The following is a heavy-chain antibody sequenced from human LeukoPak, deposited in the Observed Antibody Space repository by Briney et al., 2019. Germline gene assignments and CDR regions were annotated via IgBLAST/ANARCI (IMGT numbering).Heavy chain of an antibody. J-gene: IGHJ4*02. D-gene: IGHD3-22*01. Sequence: GGSLRLSCAASGFTFSSSAMSWVRQVPGKGLEWVSAISGSGGSTYYADSVKGRFTISGDNSKNTLYLQMNSLRAEDTAVYYCAKDELDSSGYYTGDYWGQGTLVTVSS. V-gene: IGHV3-23*01. CDR3: AKDELDSSGYYTGDY. CDR1: GFTFSSSA. CDR2: ISGSGGST.